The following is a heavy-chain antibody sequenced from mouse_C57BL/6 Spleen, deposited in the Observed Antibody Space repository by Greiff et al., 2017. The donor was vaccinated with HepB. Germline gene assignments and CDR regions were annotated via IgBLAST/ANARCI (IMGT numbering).Heavy chain of an antibody. CDR2: ISSGGDYI. J-gene: IGHJ3*01. D-gene: IGHD1-1*01. CDR1: GFTFSSYA. V-gene: IGHV5-9-1*02. CDR3: TRDRGYYGSSPFAY. Sequence: EVMLVESGEGLVKPGGSLKLSCAASGFTFSSYAMSWVRQTPEKRLEWVAYISSGGDYIYYADTVKGRFTISRDNARNTLYLQMSSLKSEDTAMYYCTRDRGYYGSSPFAYWGQGTLVTVSA.